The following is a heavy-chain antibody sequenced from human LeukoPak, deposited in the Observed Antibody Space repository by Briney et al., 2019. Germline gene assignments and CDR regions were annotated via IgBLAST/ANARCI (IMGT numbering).Heavy chain of an antibody. Sequence: GGSLRLSCAASVFIFSSYSMNWVRQAPGKGLEWVSSISSSSSYIYYADSVKGRFTISRDNAKNSLYLQMNSLRAEDTAVYYYECSYLGDIVVVPAVASDVWGKGTTVTVSS. J-gene: IGHJ6*04. CDR3: ECSYLGDIVVVPAVASDV. V-gene: IGHV3-21*01. D-gene: IGHD2-2*01. CDR1: VFIFSSYS. CDR2: ISSSSSYI.